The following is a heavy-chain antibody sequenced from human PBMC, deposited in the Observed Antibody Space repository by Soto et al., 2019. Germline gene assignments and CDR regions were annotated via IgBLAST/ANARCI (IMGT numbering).Heavy chain of an antibody. CDR2: INSDGSST. CDR1: GFTFSTFW. Sequence: EVQLVESGGGLVQPGGSLRLSCEASGFTFSTFWMHWVRQAPGKGLVWVSRINSDGSSTNYADSVKGRVTISRDNAKTMLYLQMNSLRAEATAVYYCAIAFEYWGQGTLVTVSS. J-gene: IGHJ4*02. V-gene: IGHV3-74*01. CDR3: AIAFEY.